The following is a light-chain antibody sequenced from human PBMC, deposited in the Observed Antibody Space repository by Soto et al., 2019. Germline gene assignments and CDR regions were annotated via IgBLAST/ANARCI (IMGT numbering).Light chain of an antibody. CDR2: EVT. CDR3: SSFTSSSSVV. Sequence: QSVLTQPASVSGSPGQSITISCTGTSSDVGSYNYVSWYQQHPGKAPKLMIYEVTNRPSGVSNRFSASKSGNTASLTISGLQAEDEADYYCSSFTSSSSVVFGGGTKLTVL. J-gene: IGLJ2*01. CDR1: SSDVGSYNY. V-gene: IGLV2-14*01.